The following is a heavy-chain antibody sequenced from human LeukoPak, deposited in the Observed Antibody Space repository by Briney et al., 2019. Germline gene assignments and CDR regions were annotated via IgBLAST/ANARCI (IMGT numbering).Heavy chain of an antibody. CDR3: ARDAHYYDSSGYYYIFDY. V-gene: IGHV3-21*01. D-gene: IGHD3-22*01. J-gene: IGHJ4*02. Sequence: GGSLRLSCAASGFTFSSYSMNWVRQAPGKGLEWVSSISSSSSYIYYADSVKGRFTISRDNAKNSLYLQMNSLRAEDTAVYYCARDAHYYDSSGYYYIFDYWGQGTLVTVSS. CDR2: ISSSSSYI. CDR1: GFTFSSYS.